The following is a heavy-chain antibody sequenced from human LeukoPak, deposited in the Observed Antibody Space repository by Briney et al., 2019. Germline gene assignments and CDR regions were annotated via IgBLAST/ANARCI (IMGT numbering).Heavy chain of an antibody. CDR2: IIPIFGTA. J-gene: IGHJ6*03. CDR3: ARLTAAAGKPHYYYYYYMDV. D-gene: IGHD6-13*01. CDR1: GGTFSSYA. V-gene: IGHV1-69*05. Sequence: SVKVSCKASGGTFSSYAISWVRQAPGQGLEWMGRIIPIFGTANYAQKFQGRVTITTDESTSAAYMELSSLRSEDTAVYYCARLTAAAGKPHYYYYYYMDVWGKGTTVTVSS.